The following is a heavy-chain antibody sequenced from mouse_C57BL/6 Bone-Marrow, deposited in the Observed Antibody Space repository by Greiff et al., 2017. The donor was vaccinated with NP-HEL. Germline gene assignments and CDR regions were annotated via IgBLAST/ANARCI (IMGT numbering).Heavy chain of an antibody. D-gene: IGHD2-3*01. CDR3: ARYDGYFYWYFDV. V-gene: IGHV14-3*01. CDR1: GFNIKNTY. CDR2: IDPANGNT. Sequence: VQLQQSVAELVRPGASVKLSCTASGFNIKNTYMHWVKQRPEQGLEWIGRIDPANGNTKYEPKFQGQATITADTSSNTAYLQLSSLTSDDTAIYYCARYDGYFYWYFDVWGTGTTVTVSS. J-gene: IGHJ1*03.